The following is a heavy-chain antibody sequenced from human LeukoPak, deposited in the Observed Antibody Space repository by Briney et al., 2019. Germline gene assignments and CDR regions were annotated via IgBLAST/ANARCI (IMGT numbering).Heavy chain of an antibody. CDR3: ARAKRNGFDI. CDR2: IRSSSTTI. Sequence: HPGGSLRLSCAASGFTFNNYSMNWVRQAPGKGLEWVSYIRSSSTTIYYADSVKGRFTISRDNAKNSLYLQMNSLRAEDTAVYYCARAKRNGFDIWGQGTMVTVSS. V-gene: IGHV3-48*01. CDR1: GFTFNNYS. J-gene: IGHJ3*02.